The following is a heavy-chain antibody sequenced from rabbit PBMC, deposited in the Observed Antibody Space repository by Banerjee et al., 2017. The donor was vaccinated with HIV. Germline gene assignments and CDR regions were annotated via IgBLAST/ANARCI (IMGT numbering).Heavy chain of an antibody. V-gene: IGHV1S40*01. D-gene: IGHD8-1*01. J-gene: IGHJ4*01. CDR3: ARGTYLDYFEL. CDR2: INTSSGST. Sequence: QSLEESGGDLVKPGASLTLTCTASGFDFSSNAMCWVRQAPGKGLEWIGCINTSSGSTWYASWVNGRFTISKTSSTTVTLQMTSLTAADTATHFCARGTYLDYFELWGQGTLVTVS. CDR1: GFDFSSNA.